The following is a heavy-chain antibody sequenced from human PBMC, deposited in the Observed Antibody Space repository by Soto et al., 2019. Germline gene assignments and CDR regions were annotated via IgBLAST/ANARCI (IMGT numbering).Heavy chain of an antibody. J-gene: IGHJ4*02. Sequence: SETLSLTCTVSGGSISSGGYYWSWIRQHPGKGLEWIGYIYYSGSTYYNPSLKSRVTISVDTSKNQFSLKLSSVTAADTAVYYCARYPSGRGLDWGQGTLVTVSS. CDR2: IYYSGST. CDR1: GGSISSGGYY. V-gene: IGHV4-31*03. D-gene: IGHD2-15*01. CDR3: ARYPSGRGLD.